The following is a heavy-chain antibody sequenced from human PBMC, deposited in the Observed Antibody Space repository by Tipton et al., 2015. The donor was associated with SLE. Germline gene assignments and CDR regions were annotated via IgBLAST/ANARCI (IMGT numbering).Heavy chain of an antibody. D-gene: IGHD4-17*01. J-gene: IGHJ4*02. CDR1: GDSVSNSNYY. CDR2: VFYRGSS. V-gene: IGHV4-39*07. Sequence: TLSLTCTVSGDSVSNSNYYWGWIRQPPGKGLEWIGSVFYRGSSYSNPSLKSRVTISVDTSKNQFSLKLSSVTAADTAVYYCARVGGYGDYYFDYWGQGTLVTVSS. CDR3: ARVGGYGDYYFDY.